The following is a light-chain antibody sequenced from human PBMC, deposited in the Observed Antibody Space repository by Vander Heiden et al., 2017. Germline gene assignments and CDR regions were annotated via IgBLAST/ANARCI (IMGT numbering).Light chain of an antibody. J-gene: IGKJ2*01. CDR2: WAS. CDR3: QQYYSTPYT. V-gene: IGKV4-1*01. Sequence: DIVMTQSPDSLAVSLGERATINFKSSQSVLYSSKNKNYLAWYQQKPGQPPKLLIYWASTRESGVPDRFSGSGSGTDFTLTISSLQAEDVAVYYCQQYYSTPYTFGQGTKLEI. CDR1: QSVLYSSKNKNY.